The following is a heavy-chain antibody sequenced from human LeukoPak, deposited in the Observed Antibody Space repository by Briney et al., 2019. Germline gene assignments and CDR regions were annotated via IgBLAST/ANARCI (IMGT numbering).Heavy chain of an antibody. D-gene: IGHD3-10*01. V-gene: IGHV1-8*01. CDR1: GYTFTSYD. J-gene: IGHJ4*02. CDR3: ARDLRNTMVRGVTLGY. CDR2: MNPNSGNT. Sequence: ASVKVSCKASGYTFTSYDINWVRQATGQGLEWMGWMNPNSGNTVYAQKFQGRVTMTRNTSISTAYMELSSLRSDHTAVYYCARDLRNTMVRGVTLGYWGQGTLVTVSS.